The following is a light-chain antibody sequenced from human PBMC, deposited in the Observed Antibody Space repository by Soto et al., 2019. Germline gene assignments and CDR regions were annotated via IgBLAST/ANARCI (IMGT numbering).Light chain of an antibody. V-gene: IGKV3-20*01. Sequence: EIVLTQSPGTLSLSPGERATLSCRASQSVSISHLAWYQQKPGQAPRLLIYGASIRATGIPDRFSGSGSGTDFTLTISTLEPEDFALYYCQQYGSTPRVTFGQGTKLEIK. CDR2: GAS. CDR3: QQYGSTPRVT. J-gene: IGKJ2*01. CDR1: QSVSISH.